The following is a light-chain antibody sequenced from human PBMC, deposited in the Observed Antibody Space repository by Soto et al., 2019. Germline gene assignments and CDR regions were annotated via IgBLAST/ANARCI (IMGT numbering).Light chain of an antibody. CDR1: QSVTSNY. J-gene: IGKJ5*01. Sequence: EIVLTQSPGTLSLSPGERATLSCRASQSVTSNYLAWYQQKPGQAPRLLIFGSYRRATGIPDRFSGSGSGTEFTLTISSLEPEDFAVYYCQQRSNWITFGQGTRLEIK. CDR2: GSY. V-gene: IGKV3D-20*02. CDR3: QQRSNWIT.